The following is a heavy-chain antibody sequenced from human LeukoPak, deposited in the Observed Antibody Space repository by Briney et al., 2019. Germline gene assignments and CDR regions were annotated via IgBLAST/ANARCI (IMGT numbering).Heavy chain of an antibody. J-gene: IGHJ3*02. D-gene: IGHD3-22*01. CDR1: GFTFGSYA. CDR2: ISGSGGST. Sequence: GGSLRLSCAASGFTFGSYAMSWVRQAPGKGLEWVSAISGSGGSTYYADSVKGRFTISRDNSKNTLYLQMNSLRAEDTAVYYCAKTREPSYYYDSSGLRNAFDIWGQGTMVSVSS. V-gene: IGHV3-23*01. CDR3: AKTREPSYYYDSSGLRNAFDI.